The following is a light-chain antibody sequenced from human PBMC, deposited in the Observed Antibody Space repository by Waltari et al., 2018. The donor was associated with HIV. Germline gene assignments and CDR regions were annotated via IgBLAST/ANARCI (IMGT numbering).Light chain of an antibody. V-gene: IGKV1-5*03. CDR2: KAS. J-gene: IGKJ1*01. CDR1: QSIKSW. CDR3: QQYNSYSS. Sequence: DLQLTQSPSSLSASVGDRVTITCRASQSIKSWLAWYKQKPGKAPKVLLYKASTLETGVPSRFSGSGSGTEFTLTISSLQPDDFATYYCQQYNSYSSFGQGTKVKSN.